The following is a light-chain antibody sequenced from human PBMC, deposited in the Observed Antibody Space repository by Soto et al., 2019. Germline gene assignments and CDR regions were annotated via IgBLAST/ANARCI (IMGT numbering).Light chain of an antibody. V-gene: IGLV1-47*01. CDR2: RNN. CDR3: AAWDDSLSGYV. CDR1: SSNIGSDY. J-gene: IGLJ1*01. Sequence: QCVLTQPPSASGAPGERGTISCSGSSSNIGSDYVYWYQQFPGTAPKLLIYRNNQRPSGVPDRFSGSKSGTSASLAISGLRSEDEADYYCAAWDDSLSGYVFGTGTKSPS.